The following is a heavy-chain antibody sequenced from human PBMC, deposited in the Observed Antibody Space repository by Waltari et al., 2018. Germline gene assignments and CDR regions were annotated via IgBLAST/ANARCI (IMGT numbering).Heavy chain of an antibody. J-gene: IGHJ4*02. D-gene: IGHD1-20*01. V-gene: IGHV4-34*01. CDR1: GGSFSCVY. CDR3: ARAFHNYYFDY. CDR2: INHSGST. Sequence: QVQLQQWGAGRLKPSETLSLTCAIYGGSFSCVYWSWIRQPPGKGLEWIGEINHSGSTNYNPSLKSRVTISVDTSKNQFSLKLSSVTAADTAVYYCARAFHNYYFDYWGQGTLVTVSS.